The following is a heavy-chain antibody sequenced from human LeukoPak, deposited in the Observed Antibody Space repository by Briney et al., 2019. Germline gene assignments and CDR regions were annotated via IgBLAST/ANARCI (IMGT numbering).Heavy chain of an antibody. CDR1: GFSFSSYS. CDR3: ARRMGGELVAFDI. Sequence: GGSLRLSCAASGFSFSSYSMNWVRQAPGKGLEWVSYISSSSTTIYFADSVKGRFTISRDNAENSLYLQMNSLRDEDTAVYYCARRMGGELVAFDIWGQGTMVTVSS. J-gene: IGHJ3*02. V-gene: IGHV3-48*02. CDR2: ISSSSTTI. D-gene: IGHD1-7*01.